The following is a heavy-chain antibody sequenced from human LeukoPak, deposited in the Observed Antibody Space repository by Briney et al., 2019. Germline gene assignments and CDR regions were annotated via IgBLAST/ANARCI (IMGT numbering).Heavy chain of an antibody. CDR3: AKEGLWFGDKGPDAFDI. J-gene: IGHJ3*02. V-gene: IGHV3-30*02. Sequence: AGGSLRLSCAASGFTFSSYEMNWVRQAPGKGPEWVSFIRFDGTNKYYADSVKGRFTVSRDNSKNTVYLQMNSLRAEDTAVYYCAKEGLWFGDKGPDAFDIWGQGTMVTVSS. CDR2: IRFDGTNK. D-gene: IGHD3-10*01. CDR1: GFTFSSYE.